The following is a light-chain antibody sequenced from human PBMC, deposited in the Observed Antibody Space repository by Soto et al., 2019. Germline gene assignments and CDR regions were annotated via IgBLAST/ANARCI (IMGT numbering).Light chain of an antibody. CDR3: CSYAGSSTWV. CDR1: SSDVGSYNL. J-gene: IGLJ3*02. Sequence: QSVLTQPASVSGSPGQSITISCTGTSSDVGSYNLVSWYQQHPGKAPKLIIYEGSKRPSGVSNRFSGSTSGNTASLTISGLQAEDEADYYCCSYAGSSTWVFGGGTKVTVL. V-gene: IGLV2-23*01. CDR2: EGS.